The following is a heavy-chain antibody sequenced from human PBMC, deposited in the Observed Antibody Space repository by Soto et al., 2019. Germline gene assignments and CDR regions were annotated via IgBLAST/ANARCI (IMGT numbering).Heavy chain of an antibody. CDR1: GGSISSYY. V-gene: IGHV4-59*01. Sequence: SETLSLTCTVSGGSISSYYWSWIRQPPGKGLEWIGYIYYSGSTNYNPSLKSRVTISVDTSKNQFSLKLSSVTAADTAVYYCARQYGDYVGSGYYYYMDVWGKGTTVTVSS. CDR3: ARQYGDYVGSGYYYYMDV. J-gene: IGHJ6*03. D-gene: IGHD4-17*01. CDR2: IYYSGST.